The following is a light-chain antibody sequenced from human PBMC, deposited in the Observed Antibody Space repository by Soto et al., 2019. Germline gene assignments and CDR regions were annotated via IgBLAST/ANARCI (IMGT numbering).Light chain of an antibody. Sequence: DIQMTQSPSSLSASVGDRVTITCRASQSISSSLTWSQQTPGKAPKLLLYAASSLQCGVPSRFSGSGSGIDFTLTVSSLQPEDFATYYCQQSYSTPPYTFGQGTKLESK. CDR1: QSISSS. J-gene: IGKJ2*01. CDR2: AAS. V-gene: IGKV1-39*01. CDR3: QQSYSTPPYT.